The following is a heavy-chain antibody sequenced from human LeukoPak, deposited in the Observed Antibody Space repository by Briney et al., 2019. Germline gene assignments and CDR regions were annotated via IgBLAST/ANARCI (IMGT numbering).Heavy chain of an antibody. CDR1: GYSFTSYW. Sequence: GESRKISCKGSGYSFTSYWISWVRQMPGKGLEWMGRIDPSDSYTNYGPSFQGHVTISADKSISTAYLQWSSLKASDTAMYYCARGDYDIYDYWGQGTLVTVSS. CDR3: ARGDYDIYDY. V-gene: IGHV5-10-1*01. J-gene: IGHJ4*02. CDR2: IDPSDSYT. D-gene: IGHD3-9*01.